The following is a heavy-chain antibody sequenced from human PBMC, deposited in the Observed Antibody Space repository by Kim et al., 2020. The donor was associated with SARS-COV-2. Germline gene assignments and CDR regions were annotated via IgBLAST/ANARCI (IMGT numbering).Heavy chain of an antibody. J-gene: IGHJ4*02. Sequence: ASVKVSCKASGYTFTSYAMNWVRQAPGQGLEWMGWINTNTGNPTYAQGFTGRFVFSLDTSVSTAYLQISSLKAEDTAVYYCARDLITGYSSGCAKVWGQGTLVTVSS. V-gene: IGHV7-4-1*02. CDR1: GYTFTSYA. D-gene: IGHD6-19*01. CDR3: ARDLITGYSSGCAKV. CDR2: INTNTGNP.